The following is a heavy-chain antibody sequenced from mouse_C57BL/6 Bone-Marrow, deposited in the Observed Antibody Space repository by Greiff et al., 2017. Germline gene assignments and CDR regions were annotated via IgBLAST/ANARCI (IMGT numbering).Heavy chain of an antibody. CDR1: GYTFTSYW. V-gene: IGHV1-52*01. J-gene: IGHJ1*03. CDR2: IDPSDSET. Sequence: QVQLQQPGAELVRPGSSVKLSCKASGYTFTSYWMHWVKQRPIQGLEWIGNIDPSDSETHYNQKFKDKATLTVDKSSSTAYMQLGSLTSEDSAVYSCAKRVTTVVAHWYFDVWGTGTTVTVSS. D-gene: IGHD1-1*01. CDR3: AKRVTTVVAHWYFDV.